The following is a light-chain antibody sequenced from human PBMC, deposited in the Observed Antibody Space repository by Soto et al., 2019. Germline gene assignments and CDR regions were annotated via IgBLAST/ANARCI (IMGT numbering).Light chain of an antibody. CDR2: DAS. V-gene: IGKV1-5*01. J-gene: IGKJ4*01. CDR3: QQYQTFFLT. CDR1: QSISRW. Sequence: DIQMTQPPSTLSASVGDSVTTTCRAIQSISRWLAWYQQKPGKAPKLLIYDASSLESGDPSRFSGSGSGTDFALAISSLQPDDFASDHWQQYQTFFLTFGGGTKVEIK.